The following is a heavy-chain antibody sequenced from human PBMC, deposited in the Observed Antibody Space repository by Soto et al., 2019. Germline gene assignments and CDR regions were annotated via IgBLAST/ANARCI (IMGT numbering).Heavy chain of an antibody. CDR1: GGTFSSSA. CDR2: IITIFGRA. V-gene: IGHV1-69*13. J-gene: IGHJ6*02. D-gene: IGHD1-26*01. CDR3: AGSYVVGAPPLGHYGMDV. Sequence: SEKVSCKASGGTFSSSAIRWVRQTPGQARAWMGGIITIFGRANNAQKFQGRVTITADESTTTAYMELSSLRSEDTAVSYCAGSYVVGAPPLGHYGMDVWGQGTTVTVSS.